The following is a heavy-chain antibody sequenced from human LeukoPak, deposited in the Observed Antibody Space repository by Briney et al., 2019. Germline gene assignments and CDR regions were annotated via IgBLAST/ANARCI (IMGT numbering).Heavy chain of an antibody. V-gene: IGHV5-10-1*01. CDR1: GYSFTSYW. CDR2: IDPSDSYT. Sequence: GESLKISCKGSGYSFTSYWISWVRQMPGKGLGWMGRIDPSDSYTNYSPSFQGHVTISADKSISTAYLQWSSLKASDTAMYYCARQTGDSSSWYNYWGQGTLVTVSS. D-gene: IGHD6-13*01. CDR3: ARQTGDSSSWYNY. J-gene: IGHJ4*02.